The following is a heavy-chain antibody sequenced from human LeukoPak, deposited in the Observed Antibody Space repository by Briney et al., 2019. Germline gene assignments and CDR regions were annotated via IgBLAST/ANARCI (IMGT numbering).Heavy chain of an antibody. Sequence: ASETLSLTCTVSGGSISSYYWSWIRQPPGKGLEWFGYIYYSGSTNYNPSLKSRVTISVDTSKNQFSLKLSSVTAADTAVYYCARETSQKGAHYMDVWGKGTTVTISS. V-gene: IGHV4-59*01. J-gene: IGHJ6*03. CDR2: IYYSGST. CDR3: ARETSQKGAHYMDV. CDR1: GGSISSYY. D-gene: IGHD3-16*01.